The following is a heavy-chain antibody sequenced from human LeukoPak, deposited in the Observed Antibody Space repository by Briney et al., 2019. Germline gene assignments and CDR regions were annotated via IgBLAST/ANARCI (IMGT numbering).Heavy chain of an antibody. Sequence: SGGSLRLSCAASGFTFDDYAMHWVRQAPGKGLEWVSGISWNSNTIDYADSVKGRFTISRDNAKNSLYLQMNSLRVEDMALYYCVRGMGYTSGIELFDDWGQGTLVTVSS. CDR1: GFTFDDYA. D-gene: IGHD5-18*01. CDR3: VRGMGYTSGIELFDD. J-gene: IGHJ4*02. V-gene: IGHV3-9*03. CDR2: ISWNSNTI.